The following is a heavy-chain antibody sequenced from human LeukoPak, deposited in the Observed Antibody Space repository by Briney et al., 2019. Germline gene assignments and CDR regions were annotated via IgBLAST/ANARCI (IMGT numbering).Heavy chain of an antibody. CDR2: IYWDDDK. D-gene: IGHD6-19*01. CDR1: WVSLSTIGVG. CDR3: AHSPPGIAVAGTGAFDI. Sequence: AGPTLVNPTQTLTLTCTFSWVSLSTIGVGVGWIRQPPVKALAWLALIYWDDDKRYTHSLKSRLTITKDTSKNQVVLTMTNLDPVDTATYYCAHSPPGIAVAGTGAFDIWGQGTMVTVSS. V-gene: IGHV2-5*02. J-gene: IGHJ3*02.